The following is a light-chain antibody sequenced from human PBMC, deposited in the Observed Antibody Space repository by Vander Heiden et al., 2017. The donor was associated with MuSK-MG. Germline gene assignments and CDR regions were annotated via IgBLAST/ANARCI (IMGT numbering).Light chain of an antibody. J-gene: IGKJ2*01. Sequence: DIQMTQSPSSLSASVGDRVTITCRASQSISSYLNWYQQKPGKAPKLLIYAASSLQSGVPSRFSGSGYGTDFTLTISSRQPEDFAPYYCQQSYSTPLYTFGKGTKLEIK. V-gene: IGKV1-39*01. CDR3: QQSYSTPLYT. CDR1: QSISSY. CDR2: AAS.